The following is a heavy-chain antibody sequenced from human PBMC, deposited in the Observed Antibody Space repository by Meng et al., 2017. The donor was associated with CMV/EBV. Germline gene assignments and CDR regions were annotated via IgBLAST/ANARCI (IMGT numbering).Heavy chain of an antibody. CDR3: ARELEPSYGMDV. J-gene: IGHJ6*02. D-gene: IGHD1-1*01. V-gene: IGHV4-59*01. CDR1: GGSISSYY. CDR2: IYYSGST. Sequence: GSLRLSCTVSGGSISSYYWSWIRQPPGKGLEWIGYIYYSGSTNYNPSLKSRVTISVDTSKNQFSLKLSSVTAADTAVYYCARELEPSYGMDVWGQGTTVTVS.